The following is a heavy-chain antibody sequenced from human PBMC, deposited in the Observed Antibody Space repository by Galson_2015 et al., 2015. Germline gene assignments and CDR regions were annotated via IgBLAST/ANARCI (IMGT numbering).Heavy chain of an antibody. CDR1: GYTFTGYA. J-gene: IGHJ4*02. CDR3: AQGTLDY. V-gene: IGHV7-4-1*02. CDR2: INTNTGNP. D-gene: IGHD3-10*01. Sequence: VKVSCKASGYTFTGYAMNWVRQAPGQGLEWMGWINTNTGNPSYAQGFAGRFVFSMDTSVSTAFLQITSLKADDTAVYYCAQGTLDYWGLGTLVTVSS.